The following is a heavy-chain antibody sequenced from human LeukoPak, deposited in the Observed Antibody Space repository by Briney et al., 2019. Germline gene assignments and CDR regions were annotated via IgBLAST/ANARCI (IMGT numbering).Heavy chain of an antibody. Sequence: GASVKVSCKVSGYTLTELSMHWVRQAPGKGLEWMGGFDPEDGETIYAQKFQGRVTMTEDTSTDTAYMELSSLRSEDTAVYYCATGGHNWNSGDFDYWGQGTLVTVSS. CDR1: GYTLTELS. CDR2: FDPEDGET. J-gene: IGHJ4*02. V-gene: IGHV1-24*01. D-gene: IGHD1-7*01. CDR3: ATGGHNWNSGDFDY.